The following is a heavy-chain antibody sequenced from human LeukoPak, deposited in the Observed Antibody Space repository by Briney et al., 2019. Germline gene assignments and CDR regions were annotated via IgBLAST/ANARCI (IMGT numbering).Heavy chain of an antibody. Sequence: PSETLSLTCTVSGYSISSGYYWGWIRQPPGKGLEWIGSIYHSGSTYYNPSLKSRVTISVDTSKNQFSLKLSSVTAADTAVYYCARSSSWSYGMDVWGQGTTVTVSS. V-gene: IGHV4-38-2*02. CDR2: IYHSGST. J-gene: IGHJ6*02. D-gene: IGHD6-13*01. CDR1: GYSISSGYY. CDR3: ARSSSWSYGMDV.